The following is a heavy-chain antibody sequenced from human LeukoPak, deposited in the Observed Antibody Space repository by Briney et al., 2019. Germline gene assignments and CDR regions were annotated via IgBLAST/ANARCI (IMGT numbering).Heavy chain of an antibody. J-gene: IGHJ4*02. D-gene: IGHD3-22*01. CDR3: ARRAYSSGYYYFDY. CDR1: GGSISSNY. V-gene: IGHV4-59*01. CDR2: IYYSGRT. Sequence: SETLSLTCTVSGGSISSNYWSWIRQPPGEGLEWGGYIYYSGRTIYNPSLKRGVTISVEKSKNQFSLKLSSVTAADTAVYYCARRAYSSGYYYFDYWGQGTLVTVSS.